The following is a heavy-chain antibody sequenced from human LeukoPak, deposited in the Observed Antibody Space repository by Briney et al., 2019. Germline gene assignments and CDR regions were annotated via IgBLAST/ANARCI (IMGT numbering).Heavy chain of an antibody. V-gene: IGHV4-39*07. CDR1: GGSIKSSTYY. Sequence: PSETLSLTCSVSGGSIKSSTYYWVWIRQAPGKGLEWIGNIYYSGSIYYNPSLNSRVTISVDTSKNRFSLKLSSVTAADTAIYYCARDVRGCGGDFDDCEYYYNGMDVWGQGTTVTVSS. CDR2: IYYSGSI. J-gene: IGHJ6*02. CDR3: ARDVRGCGGDFDDCEYYYNGMDV. D-gene: IGHD2-21*02.